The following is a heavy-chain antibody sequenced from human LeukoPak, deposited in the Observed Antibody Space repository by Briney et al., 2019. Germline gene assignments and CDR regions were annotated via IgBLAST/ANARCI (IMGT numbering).Heavy chain of an antibody. D-gene: IGHD6-13*01. CDR2: FDPEVGET. Sequence: SVSASCKVSGYTLTELSMHWVRPAPGKGLEWMGGFDPEVGETIYAQKFHGRVTMTEDTSTDTAYMELSSLRSEDTAVYYCAIPGGSSRDFDYWGQGNGVTVSS. CDR3: AIPGGSSRDFDY. CDR1: GYTLTELS. V-gene: IGHV1-24*01. J-gene: IGHJ4*02.